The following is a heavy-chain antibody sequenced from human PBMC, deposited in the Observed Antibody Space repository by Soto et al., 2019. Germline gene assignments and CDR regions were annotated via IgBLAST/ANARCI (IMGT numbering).Heavy chain of an antibody. D-gene: IGHD6-19*01. Sequence: GGSLRLSCAASVFTFSSYAMSWVRQAPGKGLEWVSAISGSGGSTYYADSVKGRFTVSRDNSKNTLYLQMNSLRAEDTAVDYCAKDGVAGYYYGMDVWGQGTTVTVSS. CDR1: VFTFSSYA. CDR2: ISGSGGST. J-gene: IGHJ6*02. V-gene: IGHV3-23*01. CDR3: AKDGVAGYYYGMDV.